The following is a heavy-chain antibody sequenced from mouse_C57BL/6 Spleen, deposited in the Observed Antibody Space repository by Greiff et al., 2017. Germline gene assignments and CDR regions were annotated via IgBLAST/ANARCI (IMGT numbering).Heavy chain of an antibody. V-gene: IGHV1-80*01. CDR1: GYAFSSYW. J-gene: IGHJ4*01. CDR2: IYPGDGDT. Sequence: QVQLKESGAELVKPGASVKISCTASGYAFSSYWMNWVKQRPGKGLEWIGQIYPGDGDTNYNGKFKGKATLTADKSSSKAYMQLSSLTSEDSAVYFCARGGAMDYWGQGTSVTVSS. CDR3: ARGGAMDY.